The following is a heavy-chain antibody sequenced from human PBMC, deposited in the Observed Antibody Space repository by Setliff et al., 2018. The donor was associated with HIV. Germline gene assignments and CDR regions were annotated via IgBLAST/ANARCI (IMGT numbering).Heavy chain of an antibody. Sequence: SVKVSCKASGGTFSLYAINWVRQAPGQGLEWMGGIIPMFGTAKYAQKFQGRVTITTDESTSTAYMELSSLRSEDTAVYYCARDLGYSYPHGLDYWGQGTLVTVSS. CDR1: GGTFSLYA. V-gene: IGHV1-69*05. J-gene: IGHJ4*02. D-gene: IGHD5-18*01. CDR3: ARDLGYSYPHGLDY. CDR2: IIPMFGTA.